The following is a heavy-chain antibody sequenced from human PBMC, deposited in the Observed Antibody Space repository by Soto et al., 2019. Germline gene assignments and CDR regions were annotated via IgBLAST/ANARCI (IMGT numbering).Heavy chain of an antibody. Sequence: QVQLVESGGGLVRPGESLRLSCAASEFTFSDYYMSWIRQAPGKGLEWVSYISSSGNTIYYADSVKGRFTISRDNAKNSLYLQMNSLRAEDTAVXXXXXXXXXXXXFDICGQGTMVTVSS. CDR2: ISSSGNTI. V-gene: IGHV3-11*01. CDR3: XXXXXXXXXFDI. CDR1: EFTFSDYY. J-gene: IGHJ3*02.